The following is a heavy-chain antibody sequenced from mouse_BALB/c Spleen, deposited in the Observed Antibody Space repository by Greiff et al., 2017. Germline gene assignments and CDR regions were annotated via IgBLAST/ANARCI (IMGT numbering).Heavy chain of an antibody. CDR3: ASDRDDAFMDY. D-gene: IGHD2-14*01. Sequence: VQLQQSGPGLVAPSQSLSITCTVSGFSLTSYGVHWVRQPPGKGLEWLGVIWAGGSTNYNSALMSRLSISKDNSKSQVILNRNSLQTDDTAMYYCASDRDDAFMDYWGQGTSVTVSA. J-gene: IGHJ4*01. V-gene: IGHV2-9*02. CDR2: IWAGGST. CDR1: GFSLTSYG.